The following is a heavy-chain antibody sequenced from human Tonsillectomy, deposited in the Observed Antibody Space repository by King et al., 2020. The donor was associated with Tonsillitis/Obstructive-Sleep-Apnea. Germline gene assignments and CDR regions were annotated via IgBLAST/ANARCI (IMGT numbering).Heavy chain of an antibody. CDR1: GGSFSGYY. CDR2: INQRGST. V-gene: IGHV4-34*01. D-gene: IGHD2-2*01. J-gene: IGHJ6*03. CDR3: GTNAGDYYYYMDV. Sequence: VQLQQWGAGLLKPSETLSLTCGVYGGSFSGYYWSWIRQPPGKGLEWIGEINQRGSTDYTSYHKSRVTISRDTSKNPFSLRLTSVTAADTAVYYCGTNAGDYYYYMDVWGKGTTVTVSS.